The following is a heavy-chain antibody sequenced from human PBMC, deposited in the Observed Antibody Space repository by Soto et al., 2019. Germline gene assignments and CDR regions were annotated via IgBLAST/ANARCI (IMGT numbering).Heavy chain of an antibody. J-gene: IGHJ6*03. V-gene: IGHV1-46*03. CDR3: ARDTAVTTYYYYYMDV. CDR2: INPSGGST. CDR1: GYTFTSYY. Sequence: ASVKVSCKASGYTFTSYYMHWVRQAPGQGLEWMGIINPSGGSTSYAQKFQGRVTMTRDTPTSTVYMELSSLRSEDTAVYYCARDTAVTTYYYYYMDVWGKGTTVTVSS. D-gene: IGHD4-17*01.